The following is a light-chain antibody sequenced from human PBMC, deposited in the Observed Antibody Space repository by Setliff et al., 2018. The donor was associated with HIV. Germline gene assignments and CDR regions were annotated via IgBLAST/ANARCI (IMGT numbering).Light chain of an antibody. CDR2: EVS. CDR1: SSDVGGYNY. Sequence: QSALAQPPSASGSPGQSVTISCTGTSSDVGGYNYVSWYQQHPGKAPKVMIYEVSKRPSGVPDRFSGSKSGNTASLTVSGLQAEDEADYYCSSYTSSNTGVFGTGTKVTVL. V-gene: IGLV2-8*01. CDR3: SSYTSSNTGV. J-gene: IGLJ1*01.